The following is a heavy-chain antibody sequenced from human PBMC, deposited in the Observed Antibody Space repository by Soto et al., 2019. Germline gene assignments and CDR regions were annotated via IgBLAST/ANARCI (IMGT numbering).Heavy chain of an antibody. V-gene: IGHV3-21*01. CDR1: GFTFRTYT. CDR2: IRGFSPYT. CDR3: ARDRGYDAHDYYYNAMDV. D-gene: IGHD2-15*01. J-gene: IGHJ6*02. Sequence: PGGSLRLSCVASGFTFRTYTMNWVRQAPGKGLEWVSGIRGFSPYTFYAESVKGRFTISRDNAKNSLYLQMNSLGVEDTAVYYCARDRGYDAHDYYYNAMDVWGLGTTVTVSS.